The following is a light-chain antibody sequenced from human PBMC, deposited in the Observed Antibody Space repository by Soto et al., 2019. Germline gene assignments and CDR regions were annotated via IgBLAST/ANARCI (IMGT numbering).Light chain of an antibody. CDR3: RQYGSSPLYT. Sequence: EIVLTQSPGTLSLSPGERATLSCRASQSVSSSYLAWYQQKPGQAPRLLIHGASSRATGIADRFSGSGSGTDFTLPISRLEPEDFAVYYCRQYGSSPLYTFGQGTKLEI. CDR1: QSVSSSY. CDR2: GAS. V-gene: IGKV3-20*01. J-gene: IGKJ2*01.